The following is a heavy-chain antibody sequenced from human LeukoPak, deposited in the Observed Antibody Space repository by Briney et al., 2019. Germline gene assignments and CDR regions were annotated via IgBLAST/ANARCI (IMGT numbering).Heavy chain of an antibody. CDR2: INTNTGNP. V-gene: IGHV7-4-1*02. Sequence: ASVKVSCKASGYTFISYAMNWVRQALGQGLEWMGWINTNTGNPTYAQGFTGRFVFSLDTSVSTAYLQISSLKAEDTAVYYCARSFMGYSYGLDAFDIWGQGTMVTVSS. D-gene: IGHD5-18*01. J-gene: IGHJ3*02. CDR1: GYTFISYA. CDR3: ARSFMGYSYGLDAFDI.